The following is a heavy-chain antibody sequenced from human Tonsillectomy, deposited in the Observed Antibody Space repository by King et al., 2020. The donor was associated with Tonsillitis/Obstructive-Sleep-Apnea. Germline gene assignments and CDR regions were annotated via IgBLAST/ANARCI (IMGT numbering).Heavy chain of an antibody. V-gene: IGHV5-10-1*03. CDR2: IDPSDSYT. Sequence: VQLVESGAEVKKPGESLRISCKGSGYSFTSYWISWVRQMPGKGLEWMGRIDPSDSYTDYSPSFQGHVTISADKSISTAYLQWSSLKASDTAMYYCARAGGYYSGMDVWGHGTTVTVSS. J-gene: IGHJ6*02. CDR3: ARAGGYYSGMDV. CDR1: GYSFTSYW. D-gene: IGHD3-10*01.